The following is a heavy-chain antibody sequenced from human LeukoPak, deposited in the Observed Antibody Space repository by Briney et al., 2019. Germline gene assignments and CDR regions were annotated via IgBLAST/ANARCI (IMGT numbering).Heavy chain of an antibody. V-gene: IGHV5-51*01. Sequence: GESLKISCHGSGYNFANSWIGWVRQMPGKGLEWVGLIYPDDSDIRYSPSFQGQVTISADKSISTAYLQWSSLKASDTAMYYCARHGPLPVSGDYWGQGTLVTVSS. J-gene: IGHJ4*02. CDR3: ARHGPLPVSGDY. CDR2: IYPDDSDI. CDR1: GYNFANSW. D-gene: IGHD5/OR15-5a*01.